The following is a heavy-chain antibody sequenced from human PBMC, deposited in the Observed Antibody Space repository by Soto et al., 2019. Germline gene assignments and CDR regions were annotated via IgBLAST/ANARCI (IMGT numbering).Heavy chain of an antibody. Sequence: SETLSLTCTVSGGSISSSSYYWGWIRQPPGKGLEWIGSIYYSGSTYYNPSLKSRVTISVDTSKNQFSLKLSSVTAADTAVYYCARHGGYYDYVWGSYRFTSSFDYWGQGTLVTVPS. CDR1: GGSISSSSYY. D-gene: IGHD3-16*02. CDR3: ARHGGYYDYVWGSYRFTSSFDY. J-gene: IGHJ4*02. V-gene: IGHV4-39*01. CDR2: IYYSGST.